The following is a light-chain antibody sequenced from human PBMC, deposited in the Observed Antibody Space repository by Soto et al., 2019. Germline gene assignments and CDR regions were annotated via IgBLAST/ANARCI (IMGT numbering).Light chain of an antibody. CDR3: GTWDSSLSAVV. CDR1: SSNIGNNY. CDR2: ENN. Sequence: QSVLTQPPSVSAAPGQKVTISCSGSSSNIGNNYVSWYQQLPGTAPKLLIYENNKRPSGIPDRFSGSKSGTSATLGITGLQTEDEADYYCGTWDSSLSAVVFGTGTKLTVL. V-gene: IGLV1-51*02. J-gene: IGLJ1*01.